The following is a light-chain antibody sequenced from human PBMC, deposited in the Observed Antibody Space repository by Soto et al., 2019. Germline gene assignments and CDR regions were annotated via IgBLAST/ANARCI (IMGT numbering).Light chain of an antibody. CDR3: ISYAGSSNV. CDR1: SSDVGGYNY. Sequence: SALTQPPSASGSPGQSVAISCTGTSSDVGGYNYVSRYQQHPGKAPKLMIYEVNKRPSGVPDRFSGSKSGITASLTVSGLQAEDEADYYCISYAGSSNVFGTGTKVTVL. V-gene: IGLV2-8*01. CDR2: EVN. J-gene: IGLJ1*01.